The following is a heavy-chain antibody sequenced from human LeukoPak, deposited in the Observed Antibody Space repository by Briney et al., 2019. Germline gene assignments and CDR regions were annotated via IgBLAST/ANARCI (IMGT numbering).Heavy chain of an antibody. CDR1: GFRLSIYW. CDR2: IKRDGSEK. V-gene: IGHV3-7*01. J-gene: IGHJ4*02. CDR3: VRGGLRYFDW. Sequence: GRSLRLSCVASGFRLSIYWISWVRQAPGKGLEWAATIKRDGSEKDYVDSVKGRFTISRDNANNALYLHMNSLRAEDAAVYYCVRGGLRYFDWSGQGTLVTVTS. D-gene: IGHD3-9*01.